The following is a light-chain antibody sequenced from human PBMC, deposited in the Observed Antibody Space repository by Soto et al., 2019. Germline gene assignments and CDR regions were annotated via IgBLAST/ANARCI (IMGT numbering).Light chain of an antibody. J-gene: IGKJ1*01. Sequence: EIALTQSPGTLSLSPGERATLSCRAIQSVSRNYLAWYQHKPGQAPTLLIYGASRRTSGIPDRFSGSGSGTDFTLTISSLQPDDFATYYCQQYNSYSPWTFGQGTKVDNK. CDR1: QSVSRNY. CDR2: GAS. CDR3: QQYNSYSPWT. V-gene: IGKV3-20*01.